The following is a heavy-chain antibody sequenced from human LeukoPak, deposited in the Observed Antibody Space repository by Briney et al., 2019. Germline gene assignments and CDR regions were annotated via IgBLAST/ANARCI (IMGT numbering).Heavy chain of an antibody. D-gene: IGHD1-26*01. CDR3: ARDMSGRTAYFQH. Sequence: ASMKVSCKASGYTFTGYYMHWVRQAPGQGLEWMGRINPNSGGTNYAQKFQGRVTMTRDTSISTAYMELSRLRSDDTAVYYCARDMSGRTAYFQHWGQGTLVTVSS. CDR2: INPNSGGT. CDR1: GYTFTGYY. J-gene: IGHJ1*01. V-gene: IGHV1-2*06.